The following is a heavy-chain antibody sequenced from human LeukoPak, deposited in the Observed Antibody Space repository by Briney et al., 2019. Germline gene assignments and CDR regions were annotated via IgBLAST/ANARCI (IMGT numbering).Heavy chain of an antibody. CDR3: ARHRDPQETYYYDSSGYYIYYFDY. CDR1: GGSISSSSYY. D-gene: IGHD3-22*01. V-gene: IGHV4-39*01. CDR2: IYYSGST. Sequence: SETLSLTCTVSGGSISSSSYYWGWIRQPPGKGLEWIGSIYYSGSTYYNPSLKSRVTISVDTSKNQFSLKLSSVTAADTAVYYCARHRDPQETYYYDSSGYYIYYFDYWGQGTLVTVSS. J-gene: IGHJ4*02.